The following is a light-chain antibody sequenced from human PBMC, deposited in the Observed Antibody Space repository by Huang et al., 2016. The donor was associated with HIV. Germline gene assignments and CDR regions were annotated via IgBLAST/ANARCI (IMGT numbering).Light chain of an antibody. CDR3: QQYDDWPRT. CDR1: QHIGTD. Sequence: EIMLTQSPITLSVYPGERAVLSCRASQHIGTDLAWYQQRPGQAPRRLIYDSFTRAIGVPSRFSGSGSGADFTLSISGLQSEDFAVYYCQQYDDWPRTFGQGTKLEI. CDR2: DSF. V-gene: IGKV3-15*01. J-gene: IGKJ1*01.